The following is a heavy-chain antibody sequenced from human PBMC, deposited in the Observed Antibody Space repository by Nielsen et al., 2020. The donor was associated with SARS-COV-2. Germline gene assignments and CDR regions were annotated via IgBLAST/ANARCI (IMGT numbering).Heavy chain of an antibody. CDR2: INPNSGGT. D-gene: IGHD1-1*01. J-gene: IGHJ3*02. Sequence: ASVKVSCKASGYTFTGYYMHWVRQAPGQGLEWMGWINPNSGGTNYAQKFQGRVTMTRDTSISTAYMELSRLRSDDTAVYYCARDLTSGRSDAFDIWGQGTMVTASS. CDR1: GYTFTGYY. CDR3: ARDLTSGRSDAFDI. V-gene: IGHV1-2*02.